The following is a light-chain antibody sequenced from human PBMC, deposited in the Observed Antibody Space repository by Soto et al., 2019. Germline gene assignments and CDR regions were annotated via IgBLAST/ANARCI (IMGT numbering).Light chain of an antibody. CDR2: GAS. Sequence: EIVLTQSPGTLSLSPGARATLSCRASQSVSTSSLAWYQQKGGQAPRLLIHGASSRATGIPDRFSGSGSGTDFTLTISRLETEDFAVYYCQQYGSSPRTFGQGTKVEVK. V-gene: IGKV3-20*01. CDR1: QSVSTSS. J-gene: IGKJ1*01. CDR3: QQYGSSPRT.